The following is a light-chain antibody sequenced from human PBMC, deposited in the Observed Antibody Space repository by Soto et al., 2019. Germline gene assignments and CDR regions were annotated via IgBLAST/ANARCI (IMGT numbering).Light chain of an antibody. CDR1: KSDIGVYDF. J-gene: IGLJ1*01. Sequence: QSVLTQPPSASGSRGQSVTMSWTGTKSDIGVYDFVSWYQHHPGKAPRLIIYEVVQRPSGVPDRFSGSKSGNTASLTVSGLQAADEADYFCKSYAGSNTYVFGSGTKVTVL. CDR3: KSYAGSNTYV. CDR2: EVV. V-gene: IGLV2-8*01.